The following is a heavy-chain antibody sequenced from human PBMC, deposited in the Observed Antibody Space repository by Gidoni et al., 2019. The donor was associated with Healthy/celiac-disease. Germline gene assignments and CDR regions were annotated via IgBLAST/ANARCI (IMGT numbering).Heavy chain of an antibody. CDR2: ISGSGGST. J-gene: IGHJ6*03. V-gene: IGHV3-23*01. CDR1: GFTFSSYA. CDR3: AKVLTKYYYYMDV. Sequence: EVQLLESGGGLVQPGGSLRLSCAASGFTFSSYAMSWVRQAPGKGLEWVSAISGSGGSTYYADSVKGRFTIARDKSKNTLYLQMNSLRAEDTAVYYCAKVLTKYYYYMDVWGKGTTVTVSS.